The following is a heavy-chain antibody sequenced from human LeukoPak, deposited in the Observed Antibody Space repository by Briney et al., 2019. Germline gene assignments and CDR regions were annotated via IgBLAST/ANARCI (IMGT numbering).Heavy chain of an antibody. CDR2: IYYSGST. J-gene: IGHJ4*02. V-gene: IGHV4-31*03. D-gene: IGHD6-19*01. CDR1: GGSISSGGYY. CDR3: ARGSPFFSSGWYNFDY. Sequence: SQTLSLPCTVSGGSISSGGYYWSWIRQHPGQGLEWIGYIYYSGSTYYNPSLKSRVTISVDTSKNQFSLKLSSVTAADTAVYYCARGSPFFSSGWYNFDYWGQGTLVTVSS.